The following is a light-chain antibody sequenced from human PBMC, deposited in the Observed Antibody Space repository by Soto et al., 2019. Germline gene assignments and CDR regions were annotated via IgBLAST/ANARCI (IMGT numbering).Light chain of an antibody. CDR3: CSYAGSSTWV. CDR2: EGS. V-gene: IGLV2-23*01. CDR1: TSDVVSYNL. Sequence: QSALTQPASVSGSPGQSITISCTGTTSDVVSYNLVSWYQQHPGKAPKLMIHEGSRRPSGVSNRFSGSKSGNTASLTISGLQAEDEADYYCCSYAGSSTWVFGGGTKLTVL. J-gene: IGLJ3*02.